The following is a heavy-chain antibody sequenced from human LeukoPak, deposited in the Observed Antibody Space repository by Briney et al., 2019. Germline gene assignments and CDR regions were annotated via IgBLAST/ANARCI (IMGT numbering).Heavy chain of an antibody. D-gene: IGHD4-17*01. CDR2: IIPTFGTA. CDR3: ARDPSPRTVTLDY. V-gene: IGHV1-69*13. CDR1: GGTFSRYA. J-gene: IGHJ4*02. Sequence: AASVKVSCKASGGTFSRYAISWVRQAPGQGLEWMGGIIPTFGTANYAQKFQGRVTITADESTSTAYMELSSLRSEDTAVYYCARDPSPRTVTLDYWGQGTLVTVSS.